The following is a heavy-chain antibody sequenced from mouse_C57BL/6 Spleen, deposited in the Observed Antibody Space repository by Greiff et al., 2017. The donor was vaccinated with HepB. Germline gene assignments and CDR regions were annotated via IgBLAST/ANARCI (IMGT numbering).Heavy chain of an antibody. V-gene: IGHV1-76*01. J-gene: IGHJ4*01. CDR3: AALDYAMDY. D-gene: IGHD4-1*01. CDR1: GYTFTDYY. CDR2: IYPGSGNT. Sequence: QVQLKESGAELVRPGASVKLSCKASGYTFTDYYINWVKQRPGQGLEWIARIYPGSGNTYYNEKFKGKATLTAEKSSSTAYMQLSSLTSEDSAVYFCAALDYAMDYWGQGTSVTVSS.